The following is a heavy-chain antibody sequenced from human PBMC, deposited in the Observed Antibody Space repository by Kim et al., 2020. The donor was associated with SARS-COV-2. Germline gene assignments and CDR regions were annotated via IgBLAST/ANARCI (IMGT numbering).Heavy chain of an antibody. D-gene: IGHD6-6*01. CDR1: GGSFSGYY. V-gene: IGHV4-34*01. CDR3: ARCIAARRRASVGWFDP. J-gene: IGHJ5*02. CDR2: INHSGST. Sequence: SETLSLTCAVYGGSFSGYYWSWIRQPPGKGLEWIGEINHSGSTNYNPSLKSRVTISVDTSKNQFSLKLSSVTAADTAVYYCARCIAARRRASVGWFDPWGQGTLVTVSS.